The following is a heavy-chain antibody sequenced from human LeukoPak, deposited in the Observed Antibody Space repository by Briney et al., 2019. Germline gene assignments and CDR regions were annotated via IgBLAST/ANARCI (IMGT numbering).Heavy chain of an antibody. D-gene: IGHD1-26*01. CDR2: ITATSSST. CDR1: GFTFSSYG. Sequence: GGSLRLSCAASGFTFSSYGMSWVRQAPGKGLEWVSAITATSSSTHDADSVKGRFTISRDNSKNTLYLQMNSLRAEDTAVYYCARGPPPLLGDYYYYYYMDVWGKGTTVTVSS. V-gene: IGHV3-23*01. J-gene: IGHJ6*03. CDR3: ARGPPPLLGDYYYYYYMDV.